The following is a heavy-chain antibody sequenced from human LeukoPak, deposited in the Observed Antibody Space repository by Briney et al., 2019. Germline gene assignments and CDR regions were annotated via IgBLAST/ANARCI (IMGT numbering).Heavy chain of an antibody. J-gene: IGHJ6*03. CDR3: AKGTHSGYSYGYYYYYYMDV. V-gene: IGHV3-23*01. Sequence: GGSLRLSCAASGFTFDSYAMSWVRQAPGKGLQWVSTISGSGGSTYYADSVKGRFTISRDNSKNTLYLQMNSLRAEDTAVYYCAKGTHSGYSYGYYYYYYMDVWGKGTTVTVSS. CDR1: GFTFDSYA. CDR2: ISGSGGST. D-gene: IGHD5-18*01.